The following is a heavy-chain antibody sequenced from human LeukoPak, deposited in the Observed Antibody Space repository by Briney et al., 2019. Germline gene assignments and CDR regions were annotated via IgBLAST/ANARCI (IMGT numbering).Heavy chain of an antibody. Sequence: SETLSLTSTVSGGSISSSSYYWGWIREPPGKGLEWIGSIFYSGSTYYNPTPKNRVTISVDTSQNHFSLKLSSVSAADSFVFYCASGRWLKSTVPFDYWGQGTLVTVSS. D-gene: IGHD5-24*01. V-gene: IGHV4-39*07. CDR3: ASGRWLKSTVPFDY. J-gene: IGHJ4*02. CDR2: IFYSGST. CDR1: GGSISSSSYY.